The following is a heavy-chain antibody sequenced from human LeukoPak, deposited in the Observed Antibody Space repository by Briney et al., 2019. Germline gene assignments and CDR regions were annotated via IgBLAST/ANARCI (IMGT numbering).Heavy chain of an antibody. CDR1: GFTFSRHS. D-gene: IGHD1-26*01. J-gene: IGHJ4*02. CDR3: AKMGSHRGSSLGG. CDR2: ITSTSSYI. Sequence: GGSLRLSCAASGFTFSRHSMNWVRQAPGKGLEWVSSITSTSSYIYYADSVKGRFTISRDNSKNTLYLQMNSLRAEDTAVYYCAKMGSHRGSSLGGWGQGTLVTVSS. V-gene: IGHV3-21*04.